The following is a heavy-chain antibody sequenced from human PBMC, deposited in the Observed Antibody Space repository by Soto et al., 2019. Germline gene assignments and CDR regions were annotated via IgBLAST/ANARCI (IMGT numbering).Heavy chain of an antibody. J-gene: IGHJ4*01. D-gene: IGHD3-22*01. V-gene: IGHV4-30-4*01. CDR1: GVSISSGDYY. CDR2: IYYTGTT. Sequence: SETLSLTCTVSGVSISSGDYYWSWIRQTPGKGLEWIGYIYYTGTTSYNPSLKGRVTVSLDTSKKQFSLKLRSVTAADTAVYFCARLGGYYQAFDQWGQGALVTVSS. CDR3: ARLGGYYQAFDQ.